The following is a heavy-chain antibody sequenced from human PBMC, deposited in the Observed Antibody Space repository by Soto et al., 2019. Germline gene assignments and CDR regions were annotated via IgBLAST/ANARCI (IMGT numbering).Heavy chain of an antibody. CDR3: ARETYSFNDY. CDR2: INPDGGST. CDR1: GFTFSGYW. D-gene: IGHD4-4*01. Sequence: VQLVESGGGLVLPGGSLRLSCAASGFTFSGYWMHWVRQAPGEGLVWVSRINPDGGSTNYADSVKGRFTISRDNAKNTLFLQMNGPRAEDTAVYYCARETYSFNDYWGRGTLVTVSS. V-gene: IGHV3-74*01. J-gene: IGHJ4*02.